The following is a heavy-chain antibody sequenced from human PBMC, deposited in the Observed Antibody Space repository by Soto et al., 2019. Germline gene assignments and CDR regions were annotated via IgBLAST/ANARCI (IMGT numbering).Heavy chain of an antibody. J-gene: IGHJ5*02. V-gene: IGHV4-38-2*01. CDR3: VGYTASRNWFDP. CDR2: VFPSGNT. D-gene: IGHD6-25*01. CDR1: GHSVICDFY. Sequence: PSETLSLTCPVSGHSVICDFYWGWIRQSSGKGLEWIGSVFPSGNTYYNPSFKSRVAIATDTAKNQVSLQVTSVTDADTALYYCVGYTASRNWFDPWGQGTLVTVSS.